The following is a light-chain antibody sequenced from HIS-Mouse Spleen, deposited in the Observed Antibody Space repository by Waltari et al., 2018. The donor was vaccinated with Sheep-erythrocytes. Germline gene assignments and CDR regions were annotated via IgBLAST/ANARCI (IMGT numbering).Light chain of an antibody. V-gene: IGLV2-14*01. CDR3: SSYTSSSTLVV. CDR1: SSDVGGYNF. Sequence: QSALTQPASVSGSPGQSITISCTGTSSDVGGYNFVPWYQHHPGKAPKLMIYEVSNRPSGVSNRFSGSKSGNTASLTISGLQAEDEADYYCSSYTSSSTLVVFGGGTKLTVL. CDR2: EVS. J-gene: IGLJ2*01.